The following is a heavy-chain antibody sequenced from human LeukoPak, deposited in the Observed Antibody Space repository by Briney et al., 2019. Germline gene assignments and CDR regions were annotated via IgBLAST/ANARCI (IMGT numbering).Heavy chain of an antibody. J-gene: IGHJ6*02. V-gene: IGHV1-58*02. CDR1: GFTFTSSA. CDR3: AAVGAVAGTLTYYYYGMDV. CDR2: IVVGSGNT. D-gene: IGHD6-19*01. Sequence: SVKVSCKAPGFTFTSSAMQWVRQARGQRLEWIGWIVVGSGNTNYAQKFQERVTITRDMSTSTAYIELSSLRSEDTAVYYCAAVGAVAGTLTYYYYGMDVWGQGTTVTVSS.